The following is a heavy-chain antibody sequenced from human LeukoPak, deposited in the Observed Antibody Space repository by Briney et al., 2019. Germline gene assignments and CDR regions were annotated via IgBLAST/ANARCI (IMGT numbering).Heavy chain of an antibody. V-gene: IGHV4-34*01. CDR3: ARWMVGDAFDI. Sequence: SETLSLTCAVYGGSFSGSYWNWIRQPPGKGLEWIGEINHSGSTTCNPSLKSRVTISVDTSKNQFSLKLSSVTAADTAVYYCARWMVGDAFDIWGQGTMVTVSS. CDR2: INHSGST. CDR1: GGSFSGSY. J-gene: IGHJ3*02. D-gene: IGHD3-10*01.